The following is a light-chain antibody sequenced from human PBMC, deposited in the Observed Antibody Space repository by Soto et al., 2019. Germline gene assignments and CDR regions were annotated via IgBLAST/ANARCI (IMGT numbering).Light chain of an antibody. Sequence: NFMLTQPHSVSDSPGKTVTISCTCSSGSIASNYVQWYQQRPGSAPTTVIYEDNQRPSGVPDRFSGSIDSSSNSASLTISGLKTEDEADYYCQSYDSTNHVIFGGGTKVTVL. CDR2: EDN. J-gene: IGLJ2*01. CDR1: SGSIASNY. V-gene: IGLV6-57*02. CDR3: QSYDSTNHVI.